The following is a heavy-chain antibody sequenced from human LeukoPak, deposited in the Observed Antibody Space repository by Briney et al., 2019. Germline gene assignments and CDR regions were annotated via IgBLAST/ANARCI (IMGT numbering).Heavy chain of an antibody. J-gene: IGHJ1*01. CDR3: ARRSGYSSSWYGGYFQH. Sequence: GGSLRLSCAASGFTFSSYSMNWVRQAPGKGLEWVSHISSSSSYIYYADSVKGRFTISRDNSKNTLYLQMNSLRAEDTAVYYCARRSGYSSSWYGGYFQHWGQGTLVTVSS. CDR2: ISSSSSYI. CDR1: GFTFSSYS. V-gene: IGHV3-21*01. D-gene: IGHD6-13*01.